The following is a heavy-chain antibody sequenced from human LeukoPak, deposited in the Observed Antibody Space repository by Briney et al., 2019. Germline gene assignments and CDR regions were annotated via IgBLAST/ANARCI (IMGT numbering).Heavy chain of an antibody. D-gene: IGHD2-21*01. Sequence: GGSLRLSCAASGFTFNNFVMSWVRQAPGKGLEWVSTIGLSGSSTYYAGSVKGRFTISRDNSKNTLYLQMNSLRAEDTAIYYCAKEFVPGNFHYWGQGTLVTVSS. J-gene: IGHJ4*02. V-gene: IGHV3-23*01. CDR2: IGLSGSST. CDR1: GFTFNNFV. CDR3: AKEFVPGNFHY.